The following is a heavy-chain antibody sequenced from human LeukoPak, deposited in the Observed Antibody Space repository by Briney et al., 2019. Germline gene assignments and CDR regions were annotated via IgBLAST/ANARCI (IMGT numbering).Heavy chain of an antibody. D-gene: IGHD1-1*01. CDR1: GFTFSSYG. J-gene: IGHJ6*03. CDR3: AKDELEEKEYYYYYYYMDV. V-gene: IGHV3-30*02. Sequence: GGSLRLSCAASGFTFSSYGMHWVRQAPGKGLEWVAFIRYDGSNKYYADSVKGRFTISRDNSKNTLYLQMNSLRAEDTAVYYCAKDELEEKEYYYYYYYMDVWGKGTTVTISS. CDR2: IRYDGSNK.